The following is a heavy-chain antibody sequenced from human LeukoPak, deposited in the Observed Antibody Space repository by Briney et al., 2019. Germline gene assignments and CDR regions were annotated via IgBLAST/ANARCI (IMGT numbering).Heavy chain of an antibody. Sequence: GGSLRLSCAASGFTFSGSAMSWVRQAPGEGLEWVSLISYSGANSYYTDSVRGRFTISRDNSKDTLFLQMNSLRAEDTAIYYCASQTGVIDYWGQGTLVTVSS. J-gene: IGHJ4*02. V-gene: IGHV3-23*01. D-gene: IGHD1-1*01. CDR2: ISYSGANS. CDR1: GFTFSGSA. CDR3: ASQTGVIDY.